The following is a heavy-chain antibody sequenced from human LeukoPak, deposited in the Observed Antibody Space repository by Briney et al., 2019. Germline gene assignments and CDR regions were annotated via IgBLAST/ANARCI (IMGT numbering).Heavy chain of an antibody. V-gene: IGHV5-10-1*01. CDR1: GYSFTSYW. D-gene: IGHD3-22*01. CDR3: ARQGGDYGNDSSGYYSGL. J-gene: IGHJ4*02. CDR2: IDPSDSYT. Sequence: GESLKISCKGSGYSFTSYWISWVRQMPGQGLEWMGRIDPSDSYTNYSPSFQGHVTISADKSISTAYLQWSSLKASDTAMYYCARQGGDYGNDSSGYYSGLWGQGTLVTVSS.